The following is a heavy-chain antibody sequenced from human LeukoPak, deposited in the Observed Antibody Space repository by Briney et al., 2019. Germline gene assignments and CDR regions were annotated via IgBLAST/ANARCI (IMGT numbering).Heavy chain of an antibody. V-gene: IGHV3-66*01. CDR2: IYSGGST. CDR3: AKYDSSGYYFDY. D-gene: IGHD3-22*01. CDR1: GFTVSSNY. J-gene: IGHJ4*01. Sequence: GGSLRLSCAASGFTVSSNYMSWVRQAPGKGLEGVSVIYSGGSTYYADSVKGRFTISRDNSKNTLYLQMNSLRAEDTAVYYCAKYDSSGYYFDYWGQGTLVTVSS.